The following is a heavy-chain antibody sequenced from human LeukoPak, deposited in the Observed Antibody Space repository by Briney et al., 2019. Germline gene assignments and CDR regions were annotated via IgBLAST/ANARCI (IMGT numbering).Heavy chain of an antibody. Sequence: ASVKVSCKASGYTFTSYYMHWVRQAPGQGLEWMGIINPSGGSTSYAQKFQGRVTMTRDTSTSTVYMELSSLRSEDTAVYYCARDGGWMNDQDYYYGMDVWGQGTTATVSS. D-gene: IGHD1-1*01. CDR2: INPSGGST. CDR3: ARDGGWMNDQDYYYGMDV. CDR1: GYTFTSYY. V-gene: IGHV1-46*01. J-gene: IGHJ6*02.